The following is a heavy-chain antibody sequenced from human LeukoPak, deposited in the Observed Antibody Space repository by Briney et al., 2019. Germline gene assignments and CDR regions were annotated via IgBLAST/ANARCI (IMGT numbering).Heavy chain of an antibody. CDR1: GFTFSSFR. CDR2: ISSSSSTI. V-gene: IGHV3-48*02. CDR3: ARGREYGSGTIRAFDI. Sequence: GGSLRLSCAASGFTFSSFRMNWVRQAPGKRVEWMSDISSSSSTIYYADSVKGRFTISRDNAKNSLYLQMNSLRDEDTAVYYCARGREYGSGTIRAFDIWGQGTMVTVSS. D-gene: IGHD3-10*01. J-gene: IGHJ3*02.